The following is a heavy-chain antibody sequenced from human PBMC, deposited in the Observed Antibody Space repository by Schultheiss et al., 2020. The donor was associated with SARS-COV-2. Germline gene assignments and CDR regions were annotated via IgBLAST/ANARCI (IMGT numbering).Heavy chain of an antibody. Sequence: GESLKISCAASGFTFSSYAMHWVRQAPGKGLEWVAVISYDGSNKYYADSVKGRFTISRDNSKNTLYLQMNSLRAEDTAVYYCARDRSSGSDYWGQGTLVTVSS. CDR3: ARDRSSGSDY. D-gene: IGHD6-19*01. CDR2: ISYDGSNK. V-gene: IGHV3-30*01. CDR1: GFTFSSYA. J-gene: IGHJ4*02.